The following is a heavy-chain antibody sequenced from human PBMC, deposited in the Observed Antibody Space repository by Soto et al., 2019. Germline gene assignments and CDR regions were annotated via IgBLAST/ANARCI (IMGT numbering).Heavy chain of an antibody. V-gene: IGHV4-59*01. J-gene: IGHJ4*02. CDR3: ARGYATQGDHAYFDH. CDR2: IYYSGST. Sequence: PSETLSLTCTVSGGSISSYYWSWIRQPPGKGLEWIGYIYYSGSTNYNPSLKSRVTISVDTSKSQFSLKLSSVTAADTAVYYCARGYATQGDHAYFDHWGQGTLVTVSS. CDR1: GGSISSYY. D-gene: IGHD3-16*01.